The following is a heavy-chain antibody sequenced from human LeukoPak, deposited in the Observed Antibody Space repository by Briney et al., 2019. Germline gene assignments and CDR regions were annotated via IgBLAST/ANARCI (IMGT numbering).Heavy chain of an antibody. CDR2: INHSGST. D-gene: IGHD3-22*01. CDR3: ARGLQYSSAGDY. Sequence: SETLSLTCAVYGGSFSGYYWSWIRQPPGKGLEWIGEINHSGSTNNNPSLKSRVAISVDTSKNQLSLRLSSVTAADTAVYYCARGLQYSSAGDYWGQGTLVTVSS. CDR1: GGSFSGYY. V-gene: IGHV4-34*01. J-gene: IGHJ4*02.